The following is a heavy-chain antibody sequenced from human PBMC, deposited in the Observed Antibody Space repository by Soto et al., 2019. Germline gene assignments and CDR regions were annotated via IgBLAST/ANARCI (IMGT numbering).Heavy chain of an antibody. J-gene: IGHJ4*02. CDR1: GGSFIGDY. V-gene: IGHV4-34*01. D-gene: IGHD2-15*01. CDR2: INHSGST. Sequence: PSETLSLTCAVYGGSFIGDYWSWNCQPPGKGLEWIGEINHSGSTNYNPSLKSRVTISVDTSKNQFSLQLSSVAAAETGVYYCLIASPRCCNGGSCYRGSDYWDQRTLVTLSS. CDR3: LIASPRCCNGGSCYRGSDY.